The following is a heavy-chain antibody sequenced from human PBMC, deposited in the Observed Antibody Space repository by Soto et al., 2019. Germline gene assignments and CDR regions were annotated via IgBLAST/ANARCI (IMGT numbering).Heavy chain of an antibody. CDR3: ARPEQADYDINAFDI. V-gene: IGHV1-69*02. J-gene: IGHJ3*02. CDR1: GGTFSSYT. CDR2: IIPILGIA. Sequence: QVQLVQSGAEVKKPGSSVKVSCKASGGTFSSYTISWVRQAPGQGLEWMGRIIPILGIANYAQKFQGRVTITADKSTSTAYMELSSLRSEDTAVYYCARPEQADYDINAFDIWGQGTMVTVSS. D-gene: IGHD3-9*01.